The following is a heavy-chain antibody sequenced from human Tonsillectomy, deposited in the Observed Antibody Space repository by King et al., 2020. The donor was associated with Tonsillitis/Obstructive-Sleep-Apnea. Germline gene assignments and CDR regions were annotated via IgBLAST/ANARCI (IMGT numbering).Heavy chain of an antibody. V-gene: IGHV1-69*12. CDR3: ARSLRYLSTEHYYDYYYMDV. D-gene: IGHD3-9*01. J-gene: IGHJ6*03. Sequence: QLVQSGAEVKKPGSSVKVSCKAAGGTFNSYAISWVRQAPGQGLEWMGGIIPMFGTANYAQKFQGRVTVTADESTSTAYMELSSLRSEDTAVYYCARSLRYLSTEHYYDYYYMDVWGKGTTVTVSS. CDR1: GGTFNSYA. CDR2: IIPMFGTA.